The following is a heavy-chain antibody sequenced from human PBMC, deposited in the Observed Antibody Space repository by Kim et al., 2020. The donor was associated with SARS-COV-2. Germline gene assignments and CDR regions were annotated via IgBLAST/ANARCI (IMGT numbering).Heavy chain of an antibody. D-gene: IGHD5-12*01. V-gene: IGHV3-21*01. CDR2: ISSSSSYI. CDR1: GFTFSSYS. J-gene: IGHJ6*02. CDR3: ARDGDYSGYDLGWASYYYYYGMDV. Sequence: GGSLRLSCAASGFTFSSYSMNWVRQAPGKGLEWVSSISSSSSYIYYADSVKGRFTISRDNAKNSLYLQMNSLRAEDTAVYYCARDGDYSGYDLGWASYYYYYGMDVWGQGTTVTVSS.